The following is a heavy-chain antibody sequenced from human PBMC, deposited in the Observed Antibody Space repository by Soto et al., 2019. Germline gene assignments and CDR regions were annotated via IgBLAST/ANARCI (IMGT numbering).Heavy chain of an antibody. CDR3: ARVPDR. Sequence: GSLRLSCEVSGFSVTANYMSWVRQAPGKGLEWGAVIYSGGSTYYIDSVKGRFSISRDISKNTLYLQMNSLRAADTAVYYCARVPDRWGQGTLVTVS. CDR2: IYSGGST. CDR1: GFSVTANY. V-gene: IGHV3-53*01. D-gene: IGHD2-2*01. J-gene: IGHJ5*02.